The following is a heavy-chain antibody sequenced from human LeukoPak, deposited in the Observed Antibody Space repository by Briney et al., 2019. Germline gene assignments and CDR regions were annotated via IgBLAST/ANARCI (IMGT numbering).Heavy chain of an antibody. CDR3: ASWYYDFWSGYKNFDY. D-gene: IGHD3-3*01. V-gene: IGHV4-61*01. J-gene: IGHJ4*02. CDR1: GCCVSRGSYY. CDR2: IYYSGST. Sequence: SYTLSVTCTVCGCCVSRGSYYWLWIRQPPGKGLECFGYIYYSGSTNYNPSLKSRVTISVDTSKNQFSLKLSSVTAADTAVYYCASWYYDFWSGYKNFDYWGKGTLVTVSS.